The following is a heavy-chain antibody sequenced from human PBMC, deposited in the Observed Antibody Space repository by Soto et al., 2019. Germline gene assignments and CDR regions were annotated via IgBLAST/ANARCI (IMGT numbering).Heavy chain of an antibody. V-gene: IGHV3-33*01. CDR1: GFTFGTYA. Sequence: GGSLRLSCAASGFTFGTYAMHWVRQAPGKGLEWVAVIYYDGSNRYYGDAVKGRFTISRDSSKSTRSLQMSSLRAEDPAVYHCASAFCTNCDCHYFFDYWCHGTLVTVSS. J-gene: IGHJ4*01. CDR2: IYYDGSNR. D-gene: IGHD2-8*01. CDR3: ASAFCTNCDCHYFFDY.